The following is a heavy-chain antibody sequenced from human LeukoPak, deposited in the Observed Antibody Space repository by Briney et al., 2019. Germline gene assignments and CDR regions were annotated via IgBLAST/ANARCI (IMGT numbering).Heavy chain of an antibody. J-gene: IGHJ4*02. CDR2: ISSSGSTI. V-gene: IGHV3-11*01. Sequence: GGSLRLSCAASGFTFSDYYMSWIRQAPGKGLEWVSYISSSGSTIYYADSVKGRFTISRDNAKNSLYLQMNSLRAEDTAVYYCARTLTGWVVAATRPLDYWGQGTLVTVSS. CDR3: ARTLTGWVVAATRPLDY. CDR1: GFTFSDYY. D-gene: IGHD2-15*01.